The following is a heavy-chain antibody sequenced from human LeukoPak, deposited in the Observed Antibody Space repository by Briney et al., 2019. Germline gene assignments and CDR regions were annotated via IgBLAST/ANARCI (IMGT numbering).Heavy chain of an antibody. D-gene: IGHD6-13*01. J-gene: IGHJ4*02. V-gene: IGHV3-74*01. CDR3: GSDVHDAAADN. CDR1: GFSLSAYG. Sequence: GGSLRLSCAASGFSLSAYGMHWVRRAPGKGLVWVSRIDRDGSRTNYAGSVKGRFTISTYNSENTVYLQMNSLRVEDKAVYYCGSDVHDAAADNWGQGTLATASS. CDR2: IDRDGSRT.